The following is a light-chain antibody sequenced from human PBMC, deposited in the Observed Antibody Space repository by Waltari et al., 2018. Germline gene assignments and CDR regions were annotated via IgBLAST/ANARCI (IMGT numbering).Light chain of an antibody. CDR3: QQFKTYPLT. CDR2: AAF. J-gene: IGKJ5*01. CDR1: QDISSY. Sequence: IQLTQPPSSLSASVGDTVTITCRASQDISSYLAWYQQKPEKAPKILISAAFTLQSGVTPRFSGSGSGADFTLTISSLQPEDFATYYCQQFKTYPLTFGQGTRLEIK. V-gene: IGKV1-9*01.